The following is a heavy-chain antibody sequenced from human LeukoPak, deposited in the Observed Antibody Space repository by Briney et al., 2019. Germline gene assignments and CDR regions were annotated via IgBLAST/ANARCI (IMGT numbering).Heavy chain of an antibody. D-gene: IGHD5-12*01. V-gene: IGHV1-18*01. CDR2: ISAYNGNT. CDR3: ARGGYELDY. J-gene: IGHJ4*02. CDR1: GYTFTNYD. Sequence: GASVKVSCTTSGYTFTNYDIIWVRQAPGQGLEWMGWISAYNGNTNYAQNLQGRVTMTTDTSTSTAYMELRSLRSDDTAVFYCARGGYELDYWGQGTLVTVSS.